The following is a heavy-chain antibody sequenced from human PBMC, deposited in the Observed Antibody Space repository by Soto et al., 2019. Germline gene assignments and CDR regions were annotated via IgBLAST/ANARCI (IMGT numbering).Heavy chain of an antibody. CDR2: IYSGGST. D-gene: IGHD3-10*01. Sequence: EVQLVESGGGLVQPGGSPRLSCAASGFTVSSNYMSWVRQAPGKGLEWVSVIYSGGSTYYADSVKGRFTISRDNSKNTLYLQMNSLRAEDTAVYYCAREWGGSDYWYFDLWGRGTLVTVSS. CDR1: GFTVSSNY. V-gene: IGHV3-66*01. J-gene: IGHJ2*01. CDR3: AREWGGSDYWYFDL.